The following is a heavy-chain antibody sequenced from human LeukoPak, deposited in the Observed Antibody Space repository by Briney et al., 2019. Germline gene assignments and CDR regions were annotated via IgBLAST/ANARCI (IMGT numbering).Heavy chain of an antibody. CDR2: IKRDGSEK. CDR3: AKDEYQLGSYYYGMDV. D-gene: IGHD2-2*01. CDR1: GSTFSDYL. V-gene: IGHV3-7*01. Sequence: GGALRLSCAASGSTFSDYLMTGVRAAPGGGVGWVANIKRDGSEKYYVDSVKGRFTISRDTAQPSPFLQMNSLSDEDTAVYYCAKDEYQLGSYYYGMDVWGQGTTVTVSS. J-gene: IGHJ6*02.